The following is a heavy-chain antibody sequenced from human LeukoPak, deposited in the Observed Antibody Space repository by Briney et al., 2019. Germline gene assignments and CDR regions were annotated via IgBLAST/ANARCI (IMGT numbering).Heavy chain of an antibody. CDR1: GGSFSGYY. CDR3: ARGPGYYYYYYGMDV. J-gene: IGHJ6*02. CDR2: INHSGST. V-gene: IGHV4-34*01. Sequence: SETLSLTCAVYGGSFSGYYWSWIRQPPGKGLEWIGEINHSGSTNYNPSLKSRVTISVDTSKNQFSLELSSVTAADTAVYYCARGPGYYYYYYGMDVWGQGTTVTVSS.